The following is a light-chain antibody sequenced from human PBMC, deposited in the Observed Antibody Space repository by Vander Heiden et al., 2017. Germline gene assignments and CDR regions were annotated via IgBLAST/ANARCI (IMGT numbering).Light chain of an antibody. J-gene: IGKJ4*01. CDR1: QTVSSY. CDR3: QQRSDWPLI. Sequence: ETVLTQSPATLYLSQGERAPLHGRARQTVSSYLAWYQQKPGQAPRLLIYDASTRATGIPPRFSGSGSGTDFTLTISSLEPEDFAVYYCQQRSDWPLIFGGGTKVEIK. V-gene: IGKV3-11*01. CDR2: DAS.